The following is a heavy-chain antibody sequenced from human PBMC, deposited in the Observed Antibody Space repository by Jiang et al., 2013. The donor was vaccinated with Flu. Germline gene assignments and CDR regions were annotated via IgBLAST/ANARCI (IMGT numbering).Heavy chain of an antibody. CDR2: TYYRSSWST. CDR3: ARQIGGGLNWFDP. J-gene: IGHJ5*02. Sequence: AISGDSVSSFHAVWTWIRQSPSRGLEWLGRTYYRSSWSTDYASSVKGRITVNVDTSKNQFSLHLHSVTPEDTAVYYCARQIGGGLNWFDPWGQGTLVTVSA. V-gene: IGHV6-1*01. D-gene: IGHD4-23*01. CDR1: GDSVSSFHAV.